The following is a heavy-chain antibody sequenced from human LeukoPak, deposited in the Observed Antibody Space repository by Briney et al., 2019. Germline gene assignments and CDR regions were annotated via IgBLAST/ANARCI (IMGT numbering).Heavy chain of an antibody. Sequence: GGSLRLSCAASGFTFSSYGMHWVRQAPGKGLEWVAVIWYHGSNKYYADSVKGRFTISRDNSKNTLYLQMNSLRAEDTAVYYCAKAAYYCSSTSCYSTQYAFDIWGQGTMVTVSS. V-gene: IGHV3-33*06. J-gene: IGHJ3*02. CDR3: AKAAYYCSSTSCYSTQYAFDI. CDR1: GFTFSSYG. D-gene: IGHD2-2*01. CDR2: IWYHGSNK.